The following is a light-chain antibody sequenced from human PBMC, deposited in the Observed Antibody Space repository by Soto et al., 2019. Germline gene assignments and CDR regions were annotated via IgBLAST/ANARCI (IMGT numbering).Light chain of an antibody. V-gene: IGKV3D-15*01. Sequence: EIVMTQSPVTLSVSPGERATLSCRASQSVSNNLAWYQQKPGQAPRLLIFSASSRATGSPARFSGSGSGTDFILTISSLQSEDFAIYFCQQYNNWPRTFGQGTKVDIK. CDR2: SAS. J-gene: IGKJ1*01. CDR3: QQYNNWPRT. CDR1: QSVSNN.